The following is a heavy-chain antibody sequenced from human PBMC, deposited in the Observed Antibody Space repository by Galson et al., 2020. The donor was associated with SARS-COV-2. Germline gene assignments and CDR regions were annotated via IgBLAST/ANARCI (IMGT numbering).Heavy chain of an antibody. CDR2: ISGSGGST. CDR3: AKEPIIYYYGMDV. J-gene: IGHJ6*02. V-gene: IGHV3-23*01. CDR1: GFTFSSYA. D-gene: IGHD3-10*01. Sequence: GESLKISCAASGFTFSSYAMSWVRQAPGKGLEWVSDISGSGGSTYYADSVKGRFTISRDNSKNTLYLQMNSLRAEDTAVYYCAKEPIIYYYGMDVWGQGTTVTVSS.